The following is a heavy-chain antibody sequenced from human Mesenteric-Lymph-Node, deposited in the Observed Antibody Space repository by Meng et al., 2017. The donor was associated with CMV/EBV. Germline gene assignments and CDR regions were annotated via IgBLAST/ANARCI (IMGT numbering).Heavy chain of an antibody. J-gene: IGHJ5*02. CDR3: ARVGHSNGFHYLDP. CDR1: GASISGSSYF. Sequence: GSLRLSCSVSGASISGSSYFWGWIRQPPGKGLEWVGTIYYTGDTYYKSSLKNRVTMSVDTSKNQFSLKLTSVTAADTAVYYCARVGHSNGFHYLDPWGQGTLVTVSS. V-gene: IGHV4-39*07. D-gene: IGHD3-22*01. CDR2: IYYTGDT.